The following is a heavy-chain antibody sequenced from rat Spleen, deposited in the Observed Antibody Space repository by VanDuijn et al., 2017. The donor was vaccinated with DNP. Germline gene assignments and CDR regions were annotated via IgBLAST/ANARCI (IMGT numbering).Heavy chain of an antibody. CDR1: GFTFSKYG. Sequence: EVQLVESGGGLVQPGRSLKLSCAASGFTFSKYGMTWVRQAPKKGLEWVAYISNDGGSTYYRDSVKGRFTISRDNAKSTLYLQMSKLGSEDTAIYYCAREDKGVDAWGQGASVTVSS. CDR3: AREDKGVDA. V-gene: IGHV5-27*01. J-gene: IGHJ4*01. D-gene: IGHD2-2*01. CDR2: ISNDGGST.